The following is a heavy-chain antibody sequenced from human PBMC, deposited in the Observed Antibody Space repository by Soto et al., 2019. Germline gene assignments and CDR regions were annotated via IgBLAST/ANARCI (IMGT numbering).Heavy chain of an antibody. Sequence: PGGSPRLSCAASGFTVSNNYMSWVRQAPGKGLEWVSVIYSGGTTYYADSVKGRFTISRDNSKNAVYLQMNRLRAEDTAVYYCARARDGYNFLYEPTWGQGTPVTVSS. J-gene: IGHJ4*02. CDR1: GFTVSNNY. V-gene: IGHV3-53*01. CDR3: ARARDGYNFLYEPT. CDR2: IYSGGTT. D-gene: IGHD5-12*01.